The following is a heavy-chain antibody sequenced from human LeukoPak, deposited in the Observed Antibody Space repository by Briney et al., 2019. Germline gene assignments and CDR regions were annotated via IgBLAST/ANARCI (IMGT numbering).Heavy chain of an antibody. J-gene: IGHJ4*02. D-gene: IGHD3-22*01. CDR2: ISSSGSTL. CDR3: ARDRYYYDSTNYS. Sequence: GGSPRLSCAASGFTFSDYYMSWIRQAPGKGLEWISYISSSGSTLYYADSVKGRFTISRDNAMNSLFLQMNSLRAEDTAVYYCARDRYYYDSTNYSGGQGTLVTVSS. CDR1: GFTFSDYY. V-gene: IGHV3-11*01.